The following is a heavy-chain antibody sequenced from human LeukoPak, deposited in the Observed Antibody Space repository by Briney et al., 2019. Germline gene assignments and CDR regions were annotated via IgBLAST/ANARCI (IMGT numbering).Heavy chain of an antibody. J-gene: IGHJ6*03. V-gene: IGHV3-21*01. CDR2: ISSSSSYI. CDR1: GFTFSSYS. CDR3: AKCEDIAAAGRYYYYYYYMDV. Sequence: PGGSLRLSCAASGFTFSSYSMNWVRQAPGKGLEWVSSISSSSSYIYYADSVKGRFTISRDNAKNSLYLQMNSLRAEDTAVYYCAKCEDIAAAGRYYYYYYYMDVWGKGTTVTISS. D-gene: IGHD6-13*01.